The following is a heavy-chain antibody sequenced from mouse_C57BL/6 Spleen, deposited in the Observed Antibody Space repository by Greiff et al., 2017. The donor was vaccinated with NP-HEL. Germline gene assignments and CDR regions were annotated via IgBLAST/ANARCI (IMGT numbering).Heavy chain of an antibody. D-gene: IGHD1-1*01. CDR3: ARVLRYYFDY. CDR1: GYTFTSYW. CDR2: IDPSDSYT. V-gene: IGHV1-59*01. Sequence: VQLQQPGAELVRPGTSVKLSCKASGYTFTSYWMHWVKQRPGQGLEWIGVIDPSDSYTNYNQKFKGKATLTVDTSSSTAYMQLSSLTSEDSAVYYCARVLRYYFDYWGQGTTLTVSS. J-gene: IGHJ2*01.